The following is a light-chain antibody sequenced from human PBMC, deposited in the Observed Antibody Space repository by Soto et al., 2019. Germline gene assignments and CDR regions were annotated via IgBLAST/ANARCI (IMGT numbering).Light chain of an antibody. Sequence: EIVLTQSPATLSLSPGERATLSCRASQSISSGYLAWYQQKPGQAPRLLIYDASNRATGIPARFSGSGSGTDFTLSISRLEPEDFAVYYCQQYSSLWTFGQGTKVDI. CDR3: QQYSSLWT. J-gene: IGKJ1*01. CDR2: DAS. CDR1: QSISSGY. V-gene: IGKV3-20*01.